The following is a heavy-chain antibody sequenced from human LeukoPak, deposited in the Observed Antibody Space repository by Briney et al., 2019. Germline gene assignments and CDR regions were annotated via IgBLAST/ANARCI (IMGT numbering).Heavy chain of an antibody. J-gene: IGHJ4*02. Sequence: GRSLRLSCAASGFTFSSYAMHWVRQAPGKGLEWVAVILYDGSNKYYADSVKGRFTISRDNSKNTLYLQMNSLRAEDTAVYYCARDGSSYGSGSYYKRGYFDYWGQGTLVTVSS. V-gene: IGHV3-30-3*01. CDR3: ARDGSSYGSGSYYKRGYFDY. D-gene: IGHD3-10*01. CDR1: GFTFSSYA. CDR2: ILYDGSNK.